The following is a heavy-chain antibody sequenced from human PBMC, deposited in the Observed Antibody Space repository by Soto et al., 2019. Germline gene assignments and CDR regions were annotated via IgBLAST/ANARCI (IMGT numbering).Heavy chain of an antibody. CDR3: AXXSLLNIAAPYYFDY. CDR2: ISGSGDST. D-gene: IGHD6-13*01. Sequence: EVQLLESGGNLLQPGGSLRLSCAASGFTFSSYAMTWVRQAPEKGLEWVSVISGSGDSTYYADSVKGRFTISRDNSKNTLYLQVNSLRAEDTAVYYCAXXSLLNIAAPYYFDYWGQGTLVTVSS. J-gene: IGHJ4*02. CDR1: GFTFSSYA. V-gene: IGHV3-23*01.